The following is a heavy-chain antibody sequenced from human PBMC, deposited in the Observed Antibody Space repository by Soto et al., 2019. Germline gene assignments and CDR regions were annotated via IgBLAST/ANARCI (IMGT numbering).Heavy chain of an antibody. Sequence: GGSLRLSCAASGFTFSSYGMHWVRQAPGKGLEWVAVIWNDGSNKYYEDSVKGRFTISRGNSKNTLNLQMNSLRAEDTAVYYCARDPYCSSTSCPSYGMDVWGQGTTVTVSS. CDR1: GFTFSSYG. V-gene: IGHV3-33*01. CDR3: ARDPYCSSTSCPSYGMDV. CDR2: IWNDGSNK. J-gene: IGHJ6*02. D-gene: IGHD2-2*01.